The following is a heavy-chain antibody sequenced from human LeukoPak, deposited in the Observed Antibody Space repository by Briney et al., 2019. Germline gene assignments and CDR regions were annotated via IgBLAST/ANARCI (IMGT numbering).Heavy chain of an antibody. CDR1: GGSISSYY. V-gene: IGHV4-59*01. CDR3: ASTGLGFGELSWWFDP. Sequence: SETLSLTCTVSGGSISSYYWSWIRQPPGKGLEWIGYIYYSGSTNYNPSHKSRVTISVATSKNQFSLKLSSVTAADTAVYYCASTGLGFGELSWWFDPWGQGTLVTVSS. D-gene: IGHD3-10*01. J-gene: IGHJ5*02. CDR2: IYYSGST.